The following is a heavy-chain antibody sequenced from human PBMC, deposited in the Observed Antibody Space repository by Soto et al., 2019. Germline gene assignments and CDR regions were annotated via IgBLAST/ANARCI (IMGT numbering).Heavy chain of an antibody. V-gene: IGHV1-18*01. CDR2: IATYNSNR. CDR1: GDTFTNFG. D-gene: IGHD3-10*01. J-gene: IGHJ5*02. Sequence: HLVQSGPEVKKPGASITVSCKTSGDTFTNFGLSWLRQAPGQGLEWMGWIATYNSNRNYAQKFQGRLTLTTDTSTSTAYMELKNLGYDDTAVYYCARVVRGVVNWFDPWGEGALVTVSS. CDR3: ARVVRGVVNWFDP.